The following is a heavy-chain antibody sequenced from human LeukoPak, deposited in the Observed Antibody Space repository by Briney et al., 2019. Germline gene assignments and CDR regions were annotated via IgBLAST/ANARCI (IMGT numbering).Heavy chain of an antibody. V-gene: IGHV3-30*18. D-gene: IGHD6-13*01. CDR3: AKGQEGIEAAGSDY. CDR2: IPYDGSNK. Sequence: GGSLRLSRAASGFTFSSYGMHWVRQAPGKGLEWVAVIPYDGSNKYYADSVKGRFTISRDNSKNTLYLQMNSLRAEDTAVYYCAKGQEGIEAAGSDYWGQGTLVTVSS. J-gene: IGHJ4*02. CDR1: GFTFSSYG.